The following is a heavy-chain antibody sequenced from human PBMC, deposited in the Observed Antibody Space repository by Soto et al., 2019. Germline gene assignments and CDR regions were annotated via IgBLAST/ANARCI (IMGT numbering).Heavy chain of an antibody. V-gene: IGHV1-69*13. J-gene: IGHJ4*02. CDR3: ARSDYDYVWGSSDY. CDR1: GGTFSSYA. CDR2: IIPIFGTA. D-gene: IGHD3-16*01. Sequence: SVKVSCKASGGTFSSYAISWVRQAPGQGLEWMGGIIPIFGTANYAQKFQGRVTITADESTSTAYMELSSLRSEDTAVYYCARSDYDYVWGSSDYWGQGTLVTVSS.